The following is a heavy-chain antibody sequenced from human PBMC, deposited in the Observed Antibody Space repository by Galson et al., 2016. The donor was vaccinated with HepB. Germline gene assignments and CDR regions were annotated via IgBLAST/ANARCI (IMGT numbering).Heavy chain of an antibody. V-gene: IGHV4-31*03. Sequence: TLSLTCTVSGGAISNVNYFWSWIRQPPGEALKWIGYIYHTGSTYYNPSLKSRVTISVDTSENQFSLKLSSVTAADTAVYYCARGVAAWGQGTLVTVSS. CDR2: IYHTGST. D-gene: IGHD2-15*01. CDR3: ARGVAA. J-gene: IGHJ5*02. CDR1: GGAISNVNYF.